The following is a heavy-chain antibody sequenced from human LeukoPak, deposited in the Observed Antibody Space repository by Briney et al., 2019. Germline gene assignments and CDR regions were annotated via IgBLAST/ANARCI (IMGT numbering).Heavy chain of an antibody. CDR3: ATGANLFQF. Sequence: PGGSLRLSCAASGLLFTVSWMSWVRQAPGKGLEGVANIRHDGCQTYYLDSVKGRFTIPRDNAKNAVYLDMNNLRGADTAVYYCATGANLFQFWGQGTLVTVSS. CDR1: GLLFTVSW. CDR2: IRHDGCQT. D-gene: IGHD1-14*01. V-gene: IGHV3-7*01. J-gene: IGHJ4*02.